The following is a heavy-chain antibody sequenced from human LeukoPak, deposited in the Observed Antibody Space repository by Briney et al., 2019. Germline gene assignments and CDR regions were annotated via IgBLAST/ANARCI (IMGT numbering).Heavy chain of an antibody. D-gene: IGHD3-3*01. V-gene: IGHV3-15*01. Sequence: PGESLRLSCAASGFSFTAAWMSWVRQAPGKGPEWVGRINSKGGGETTDYAAPVKGRFTISRDDSKNTLYLQMNSLKTEDTAVYYCTTVTWSGIFDYWGQGTLVTVSS. CDR3: TTVTWSGIFDY. CDR2: INSKGGGETT. J-gene: IGHJ4*02. CDR1: GFSFTAAW.